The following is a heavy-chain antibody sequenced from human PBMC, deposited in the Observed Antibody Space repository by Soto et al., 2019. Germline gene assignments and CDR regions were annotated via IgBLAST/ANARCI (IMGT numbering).Heavy chain of an antibody. D-gene: IGHD4-17*01. V-gene: IGHV4-34*01. CDR2: INHSGST. CDR1: GGSFSGYY. J-gene: IGHJ5*02. CDR3: ARDLYGDYVGYNWFDP. Sequence: SETLSLTCAVYGGSFSGYYWSWIRQPPGKGLEWIGEINHSGSTNYNPSLKSRVTISVDTSKNQFSLKLSSVTAADTAVYYCARDLYGDYVGYNWFDPWGQGTLGTVSS.